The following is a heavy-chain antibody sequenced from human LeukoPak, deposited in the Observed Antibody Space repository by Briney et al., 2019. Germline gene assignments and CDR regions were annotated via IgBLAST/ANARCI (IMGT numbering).Heavy chain of an antibody. CDR3: ARRSSIPAGGTYYYYYMDV. J-gene: IGHJ6*03. Sequence: PGGSLRLSCVASGFTFSTYNMNWVRQAPGKGLEWVSSIVSTSSLMSYSDSVKGRFTISRDNAKNSVYLQMNSLRAEDTAVYYCARRSSIPAGGTYYYYYMDVWGKGTTVTISS. D-gene: IGHD6-13*01. V-gene: IGHV3-21*04. CDR2: IVSTSSLM. CDR1: GFTFSTYN.